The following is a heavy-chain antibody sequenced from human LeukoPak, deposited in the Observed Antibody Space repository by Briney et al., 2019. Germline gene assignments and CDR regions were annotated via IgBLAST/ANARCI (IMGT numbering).Heavy chain of an antibody. CDR1: GYTLTEIS. J-gene: IGHJ5*02. Sequence: GASVKVSCKVTGYTLTEISMHWVRQAPGKGLEWMGDFDPEDGETIYAQKIQGRVTMTEDTSTATAYMELSSLSSEDTAVYYCATAHYFASGTYYNGNWFDPWGQGTLVTVSS. V-gene: IGHV1-24*01. D-gene: IGHD3-10*01. CDR3: ATAHYFASGTYYNGNWFDP. CDR2: FDPEDGET.